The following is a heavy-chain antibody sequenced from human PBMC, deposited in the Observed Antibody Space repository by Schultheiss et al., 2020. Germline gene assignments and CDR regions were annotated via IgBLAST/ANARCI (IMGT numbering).Heavy chain of an antibody. D-gene: IGHD6-19*01. CDR2: IWYDGSNK. V-gene: IGHV3-33*03. CDR3: ARGDYSSGWLPTWYFDL. J-gene: IGHJ2*01. CDR1: GFTFSSYG. Sequence: GGSLRLSCAASGFTFSSYGMHWVRQAPGKGLEWVAVIWYDGSNKYYADSVKGRFTISRDNAKNSLYLQMNSLRAEDTAVYYCARGDYSSGWLPTWYFDLWGRGTLVTFSS.